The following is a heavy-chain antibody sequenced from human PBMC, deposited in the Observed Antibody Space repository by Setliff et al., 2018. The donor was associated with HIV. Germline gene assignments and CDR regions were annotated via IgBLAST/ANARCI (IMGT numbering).Heavy chain of an antibody. V-gene: IGHV1-2*02. Sequence: GASVKVSCKSSGYTFTDYFMHWVRQAPGQGLEWMGWISPDNGNRRILRRFQGRVTMTRDTSINTAYMELSGLTSDDTAVYYCARQLSNSFDYWGQGTLVT. CDR3: ARQLSNSFDY. J-gene: IGHJ4*02. CDR2: ISPDNGNR. D-gene: IGHD1-1*01. CDR1: GYTFTDYF.